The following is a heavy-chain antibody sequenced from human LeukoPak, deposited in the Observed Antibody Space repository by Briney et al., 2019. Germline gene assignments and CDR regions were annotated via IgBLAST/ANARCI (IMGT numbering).Heavy chain of an antibody. CDR3: ARFRRTYYYGSGSYYFDY. CDR1: GGSFSGYY. Sequence: SETLSLTCAVYGGSFSGYYWSWIRQPPGKGLEWIGEINHSGSTNYNPSLKSRVTISVDTSKNQFSLKLSSVTAADTAVYYCARFRRTYYYGSGSYYFDYWGQGTLVTVSS. J-gene: IGHJ4*02. D-gene: IGHD3-10*01. CDR2: INHSGST. V-gene: IGHV4-34*01.